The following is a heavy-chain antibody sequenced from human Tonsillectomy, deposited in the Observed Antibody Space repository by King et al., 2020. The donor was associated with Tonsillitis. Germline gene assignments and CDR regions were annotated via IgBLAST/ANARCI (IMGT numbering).Heavy chain of an antibody. D-gene: IGHD5-24*01. CDR1: GFTFSSYT. CDR3: ARGVRDGYRFSFNSIYYFDY. J-gene: IGHJ4*02. Sequence: VQLVESGGGVVQPGRSLRLSCAASGFTFSSYTMHWVRQAPGKGLEWVAVISYDGSNKYYADSVKGRFTISRDNSKNTLYLQMNSLRAEDTAVYYCARGVRDGYRFSFNSIYYFDYWGQGTLVTVSS. V-gene: IGHV3-30-3*01. CDR2: ISYDGSNK.